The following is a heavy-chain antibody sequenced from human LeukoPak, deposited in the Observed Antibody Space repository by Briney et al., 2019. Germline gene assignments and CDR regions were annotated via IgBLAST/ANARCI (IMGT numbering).Heavy chain of an antibody. CDR1: GGSISSSSYY. J-gene: IGHJ4*02. D-gene: IGHD3-3*01. CDR3: ARDNGRSFGVVISFDY. Sequence: PSETLSLTCTVSGGSISSSSYYWGWIRQPPGKGLEWIGSIYYSGSTYYNPSLKSRVTISVDTSKNQFSLKLSSVTAADTAVYYCARDNGRSFGVVISFDYWGQGTLVTVSS. V-gene: IGHV4-39*07. CDR2: IYYSGST.